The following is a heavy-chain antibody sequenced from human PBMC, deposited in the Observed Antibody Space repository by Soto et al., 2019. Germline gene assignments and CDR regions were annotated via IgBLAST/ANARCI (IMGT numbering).Heavy chain of an antibody. CDR3: ARPYGDSDDY. V-gene: IGHV3-30-3*01. J-gene: IGHJ4*02. CDR2: ISYDGSNK. D-gene: IGHD4-17*01. Sequence: PGGSLRLSCAASGFTFSSYAMHWVRQAPGKGLEWVAVISYDGSNKYYADSVKGRFTISRDNSKNTLYLQMNSLRAEDTAVYYCARPYGDSDDYWGQGTLVTVSS. CDR1: GFTFSSYA.